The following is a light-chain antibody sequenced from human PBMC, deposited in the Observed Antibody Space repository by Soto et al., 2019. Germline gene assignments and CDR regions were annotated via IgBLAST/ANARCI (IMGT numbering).Light chain of an antibody. V-gene: IGKV3-11*01. Sequence: EIVLTQSPATLSLSPGNRATLSCRASQSVSGYLAWYQQKPCQAPRLLIYDASNRATGIPARFSGSGSGTDFTLTITRLEPEDFAFYYCQQRSNWPSTFGGGTKVEI. CDR3: QQRSNWPST. CDR1: QSVSGY. J-gene: IGKJ4*01. CDR2: DAS.